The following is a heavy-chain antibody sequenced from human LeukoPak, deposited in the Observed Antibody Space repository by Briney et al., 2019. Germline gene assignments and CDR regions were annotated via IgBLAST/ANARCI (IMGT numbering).Heavy chain of an antibody. CDR3: ATAGARYCSGGSCLDY. V-gene: IGHV1-69-2*01. J-gene: IGHJ4*02. D-gene: IGHD2-15*01. CDR2: VDPEDGET. CDR1: GYTFTDYY. Sequence: ASVKISCKVSGYTFTDYYMHWVQQAPGKGLEWMGLVDPEDGETIYAEKFQGRVTITADTSTDTAYMDLSSLRSEDTAVYYCATAGARYCSGGSCLDYWGQGTLVTVSS.